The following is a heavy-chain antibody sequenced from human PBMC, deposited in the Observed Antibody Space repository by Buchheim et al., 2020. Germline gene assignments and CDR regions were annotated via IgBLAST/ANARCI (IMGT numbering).Heavy chain of an antibody. CDR1: DFTFSSYH. CDR2: ITATSGTI. J-gene: IGHJ6*02. V-gene: IGHV3-48*01. D-gene: IGHD3-16*02. CDR3: ARDNFNDRWDV. Sequence: EVQLVESGGGLVQPGGSLRLSCAASDFTFSSYHMNWVRQAPGKGLQWVSYITATSGTIYYADSAKGRFTISRDNAKKLLYLEMNSLRAEDSAVYYCARDNFNDRWDVWGQGT.